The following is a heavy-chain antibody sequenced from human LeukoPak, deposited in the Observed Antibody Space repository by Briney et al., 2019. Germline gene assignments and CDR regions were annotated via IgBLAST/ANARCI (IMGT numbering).Heavy chain of an antibody. CDR2: NSGSGGST. CDR3: ANGKPEYSSSWPRGTF. J-gene: IGHJ4*02. D-gene: IGHD6-13*01. CDR1: GFTFSNYA. Sequence: GGSLRLSCAASGFTFSNYAMIWVRQAPGKGLEWVSANSGSGGSTYYADSVKGRFTISRDNSKNTLYLQMNSLRAEDTAVYYCANGKPEYSSSWPRGTFWGQGTLVTVSP. V-gene: IGHV3-23*01.